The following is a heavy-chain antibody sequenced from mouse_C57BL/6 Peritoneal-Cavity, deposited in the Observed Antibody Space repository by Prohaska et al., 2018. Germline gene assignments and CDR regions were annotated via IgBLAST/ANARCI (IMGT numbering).Heavy chain of an antibody. J-gene: IGHJ4*01. CDR2: INTSNGGT. D-gene: IGHD1-1*01. Sequence: GKQKPGQGLEWIGNINTSNGGTNYNEKFKSKATLTVDKSSSTAYMQLSSLTSEDSAVYYCALLRRGYAMDYWGQGTSVTVSS. CDR3: ALLRRGYAMDY. V-gene: IGHV1-53*01.